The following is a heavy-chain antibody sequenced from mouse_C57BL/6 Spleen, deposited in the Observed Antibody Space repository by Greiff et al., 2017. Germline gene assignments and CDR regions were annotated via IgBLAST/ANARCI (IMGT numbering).Heavy chain of an antibody. CDR2: ISYDGSN. CDR3: AREEVYYGNPYAMDY. CDR1: GYSITSGYY. D-gene: IGHD2-1*01. J-gene: IGHJ4*01. V-gene: IGHV3-6*01. Sequence: EVKLLESGPGLVKPSQSLSLTCSVTGYSITSGYYWNWIRQFPGNKLEWMGYISYDGSNNYNPSLKNRISITRDTSKNQFFLKLNSVTTEDTATYYCAREEVYYGNPYAMDYWGQGTSVTVSS.